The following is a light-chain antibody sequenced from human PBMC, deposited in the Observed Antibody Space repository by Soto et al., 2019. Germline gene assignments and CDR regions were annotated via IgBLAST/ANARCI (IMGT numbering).Light chain of an antibody. CDR3: QQYGSAPST. Sequence: EIVLTQSPGTLSLSPGERATLSCRASQSVSSSYLAWYQQKPGQAPRLLIYGASSRATGIPDRFSGSGSGTDFTLTISRLELEDFAVYYCQQYGSAPSTFGQGTKVE. CDR2: GAS. V-gene: IGKV3-20*01. J-gene: IGKJ1*01. CDR1: QSVSSSY.